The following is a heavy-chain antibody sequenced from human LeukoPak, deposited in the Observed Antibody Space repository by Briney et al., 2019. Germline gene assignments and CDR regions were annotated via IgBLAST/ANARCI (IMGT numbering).Heavy chain of an antibody. J-gene: IGHJ4*02. CDR2: INSISGEI. D-gene: IGHD6-13*01. CDR3: ARATLSEIIAAEAFFDS. V-gene: IGHV3-21*05. Sequence: PGGSLRLSCVASGFTFSYYSMNWVRQAPGKGLEWVSYINSISGEIWYADSVKGRFTISRDNAKNSLYLQMNSLRAEDTAVYFCARATLSEIIAAEAFFDSWGQGTLVIVSS. CDR1: GFTFSYYS.